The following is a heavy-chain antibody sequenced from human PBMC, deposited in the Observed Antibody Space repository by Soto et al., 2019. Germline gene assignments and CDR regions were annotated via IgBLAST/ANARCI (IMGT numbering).Heavy chain of an antibody. CDR2: ISGSGGST. Sequence: PGGSLRLSCAASGFTFSSYAMSWVRQAPGKGLEWVSAISGSGGSTYYADSVKGRFTISRDNSKNTLYLQMNSLRAEDTAVYYCARTSPRPHFLRFLEWLLPWFDPWGQGTLVTVSS. V-gene: IGHV3-23*01. CDR3: ARTSPRPHFLRFLEWLLPWFDP. CDR1: GFTFSSYA. J-gene: IGHJ5*02. D-gene: IGHD3-3*01.